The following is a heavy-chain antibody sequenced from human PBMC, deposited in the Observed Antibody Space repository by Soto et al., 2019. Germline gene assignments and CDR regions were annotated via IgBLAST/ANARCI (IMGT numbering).Heavy chain of an antibody. CDR3: AKRGGVGATTYDY. V-gene: IGHV4-39*01. CDR1: GGSISSSSYY. D-gene: IGHD1-26*01. J-gene: IGHJ4*02. Sequence: PSETLSLTCTVSGGSISSSSYYWGWIRQPPGKGLEWIGSIYYSGSTYYNPSLKSRVTISVDTSKNQFSLKLSSVTAADTAVYYCAKRGGVGATTYDYWGQGTLVTVS. CDR2: IYYSGST.